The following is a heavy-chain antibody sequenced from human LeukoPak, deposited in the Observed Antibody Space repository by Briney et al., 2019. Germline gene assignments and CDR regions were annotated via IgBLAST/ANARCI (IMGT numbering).Heavy chain of an antibody. CDR2: IYPGDSDT. V-gene: IGHV5-51*01. CDR1: GYSFTSYW. D-gene: IGHD3-22*01. CDR3: ARSFYDSRGYRPHGLDY. Sequence: GKSLKISCKGSGYSFTSYWIGWVRQMPGKGLEWMGIIYPGDSDTRYSPSFQGQVTISADKSISTAYLQWSSLKASDTAMYYCARSFYDSRGYRPHGLDYWGQGTLVTVSS. J-gene: IGHJ4*02.